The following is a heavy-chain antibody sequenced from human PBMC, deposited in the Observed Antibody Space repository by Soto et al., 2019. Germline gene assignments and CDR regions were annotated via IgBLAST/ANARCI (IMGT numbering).Heavy chain of an antibody. CDR2: ISSNGGST. J-gene: IGHJ3*02. CDR1: GFTFSSYA. V-gene: IGHV3-64D*08. Sequence: GGSLRLSCSASGFTFSSYAMHWVRQAPGKGLEYVSAISSNGGSTYYADSVKGRFTISRDNSKNTLYLQMSSLRAEDTAVYYCVKEQEDYYYDSSGFSRGFGARETAFDIWGQGTMVTVSS. CDR3: VKEQEDYYYDSSGFSRGFGARETAFDI. D-gene: IGHD3-22*01.